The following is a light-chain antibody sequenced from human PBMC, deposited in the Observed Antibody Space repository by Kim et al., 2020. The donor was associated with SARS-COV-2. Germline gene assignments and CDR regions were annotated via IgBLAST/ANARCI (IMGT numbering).Light chain of an antibody. CDR3: QQYNNWPPGGGG. Sequence: RPPAPSRASRRFTSNFACYQQKPDQAPRLLIYGASPRAPGIPARFSGSGFGTEFTLPISSLQSEDFAFFSCQQYNNWPPGGGGFGQGTKLEI. V-gene: IGKV3-15*01. CDR1: RRFTSN. J-gene: IGKJ2*01. CDR2: GAS.